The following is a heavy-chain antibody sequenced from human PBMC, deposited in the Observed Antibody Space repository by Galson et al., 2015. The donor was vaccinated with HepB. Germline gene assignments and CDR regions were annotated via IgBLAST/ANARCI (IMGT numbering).Heavy chain of an antibody. Sequence: PALVKPTQTLTLTCTFSGFSLSTSGMCVSWIRQPPGKALEWLALIDWDDDKYYSTSLKTRLTISKDTSKNQVVLTMTNMDPVDTATYYCARMRNYDFWSGYYGRGGWFDPWGQGTLVTVSS. CDR3: ARMRNYDFWSGYYGRGGWFDP. CDR2: IDWDDDK. D-gene: IGHD3-3*01. CDR1: GFSLSTSGMC. J-gene: IGHJ5*02. V-gene: IGHV2-70*01.